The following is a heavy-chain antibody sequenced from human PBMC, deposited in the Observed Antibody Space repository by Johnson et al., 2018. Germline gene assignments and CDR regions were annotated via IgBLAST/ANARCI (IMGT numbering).Heavy chain of an antibody. CDR1: GFTFSAYY. D-gene: IGHD2/OR15-2a*01. CDR3: ARDGVHCNGGSCYFEY. J-gene: IGHJ4*02. CDR2: ISSSGSIK. V-gene: IGHV3-11*01. Sequence: QVQLVESGGVLVRPGGSLRLSCAASGFTFSAYYMSWIRQAPGKGLEWLSYISSSGSIKYHADSVQGRFSISRDNAKNSLYLKMDSLRGEDTAVYYCARDGVHCNGGSCYFEYWGQGTLVTVSS.